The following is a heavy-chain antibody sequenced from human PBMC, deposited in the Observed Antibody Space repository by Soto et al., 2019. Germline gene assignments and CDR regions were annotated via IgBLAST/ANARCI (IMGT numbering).Heavy chain of an antibody. D-gene: IGHD6-6*01. CDR1: GFSLSNARMG. CDR2: IFSNDEK. Sequence: ESGPTLVNPTETLTLTCTVSGFSLSNARMGVSWIRQPPGKALEWLAHIFSNDEKSYSTSLKSRLTISKDTSRSQVVLTMTNMDPVDTATYYCARIASPAYSSSPHFDYWGQGTLVTVSS. CDR3: ARIASPAYSSSPHFDY. V-gene: IGHV2-26*01. J-gene: IGHJ4*02.